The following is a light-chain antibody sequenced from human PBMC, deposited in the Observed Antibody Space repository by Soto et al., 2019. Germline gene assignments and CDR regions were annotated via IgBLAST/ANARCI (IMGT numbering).Light chain of an antibody. J-gene: IGKJ4*01. CDR2: DAS. CDR1: QSVSSY. CDR3: QQRSNWPPT. Sequence: EIVLTQSPATLSLSPGERATLSCRASQSVSSYLAWYQQKSGQAPRLLIFDASNRATGIPARFSGSGSGTDFTLTISSLEPEGFAVYYCQQRSNWPPTFGGGTKVEIK. V-gene: IGKV3-11*01.